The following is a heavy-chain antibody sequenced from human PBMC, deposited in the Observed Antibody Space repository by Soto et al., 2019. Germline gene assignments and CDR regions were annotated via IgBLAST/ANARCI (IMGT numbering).Heavy chain of an antibody. D-gene: IGHD3-22*01. V-gene: IGHV3-30*18. CDR2: ISYDGSNK. CDR3: AKDYGETLGVVAF. CDR1: GFTFTDYG. Sequence: QVYLVESGGGVVQPGTSLRLSCAASGFTFTDYGMHWVRQAPGKGLEWVAVISYDGSNKYYADSVKGRFTISRGNSKSPLYLQMNSLRAEDTVVYHCAKDYGETLGVVAFWGQGTTVTVSS. J-gene: IGHJ6*01.